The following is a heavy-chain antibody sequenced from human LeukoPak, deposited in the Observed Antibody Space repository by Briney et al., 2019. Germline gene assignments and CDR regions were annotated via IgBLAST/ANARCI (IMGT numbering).Heavy chain of an antibody. V-gene: IGHV4-59*12. CDR3: ARMASGATPDFDY. CDR1: GGSISSYY. J-gene: IGHJ4*02. CDR2: IYYSGST. D-gene: IGHD1-26*01. Sequence: SETLSLTCTVSGGSISSYYWSWIRQPPGKGLEWIGYIYYSGSTNYNPSLKSRVTMSVDTSKNQFSLKLSSVTAADTAVYYCARMASGATPDFDYWGQGTLVTVSS.